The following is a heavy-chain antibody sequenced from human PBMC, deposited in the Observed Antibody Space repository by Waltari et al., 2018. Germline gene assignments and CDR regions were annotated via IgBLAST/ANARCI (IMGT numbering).Heavy chain of an antibody. V-gene: IGHV3-74*01. J-gene: IGHJ6*02. CDR1: GFTFSSYW. D-gene: IGHD4-17*01. CDR3: ARVARTAVTTSGYYGMDV. CDR2: SSDDGRAT. Sequence: EVQLVESGGGLAQPGGSLRLSCAASGFTFSSYWMHWVRQTPGKGLVWVSRSSDDGRATSYADSVKGRFTISRDNAKNTLYLQMNSLRVDDMAVYYCARVARTAVTTSGYYGMDVWGQGTTVTVSS.